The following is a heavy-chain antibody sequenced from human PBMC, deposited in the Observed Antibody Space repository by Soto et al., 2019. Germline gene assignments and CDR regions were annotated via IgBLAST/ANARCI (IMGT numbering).Heavy chain of an antibody. Sequence: AXATLSLTCTVSGASFSSGYWYWSWIRQSPGKGLEWIGYIYYTETTNYNPSLRGRATISLDRPNNQFSLQLSSVTDADTAQYYRAKSGANIRYYHYGLDVCGRRTTVTVSS. CDR1: GASFSSGYWY. CDR3: AKSGANIRYYHYGLDV. CDR2: IYYTETT. J-gene: IGHJ6*02. D-gene: IGHD3-10*01. V-gene: IGHV4-61*01.